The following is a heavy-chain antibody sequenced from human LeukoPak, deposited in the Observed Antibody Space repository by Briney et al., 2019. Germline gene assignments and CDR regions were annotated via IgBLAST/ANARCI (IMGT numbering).Heavy chain of an antibody. D-gene: IGHD3-22*01. J-gene: IGHJ5*02. CDR1: GGSFSGYY. CDR3: ARATHYDSSGYTVS. V-gene: IGHV4-34*01. Sequence: SETLSLTCAVYGGSFSGYYWSWIRQPPGKGLEWIGEINHSGSTNYNPSLKSRVTISVDTSKNQFSLKLSSVTTADTAVYYCARATHYDSSGYTVSWGQGNLVTVSS. CDR2: INHSGST.